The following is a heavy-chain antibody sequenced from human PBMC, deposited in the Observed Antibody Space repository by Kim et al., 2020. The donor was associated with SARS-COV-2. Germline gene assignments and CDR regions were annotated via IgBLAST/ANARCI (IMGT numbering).Heavy chain of an antibody. CDR1: GFIFSDYD. D-gene: IGHD3-16*01. Sequence: GGSLRLSCGASGFIFSDYDMSWVRQAPGKGLEWISYIGSSGGRKYYADSVKGRFTISRDNYKNSLYLEMNSLRAEDTALYYCAKDRRGWGNPDHDYWG. V-gene: IGHV3-48*03. CDR3: AKDRRGWGNPDHDY. CDR2: IGSSGGRK. J-gene: IGHJ4*01.